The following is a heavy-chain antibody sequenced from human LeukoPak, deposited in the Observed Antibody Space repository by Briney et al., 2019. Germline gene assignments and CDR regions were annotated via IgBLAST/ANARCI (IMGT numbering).Heavy chain of an antibody. CDR1: GGSISSGGYS. J-gene: IGHJ3*02. V-gene: IGHV4-30-2*01. D-gene: IGHD3-22*01. CDR2: IYHSGST. CDR3: AHSRGDSSGYTDAFDI. Sequence: SQTLSLTCAVSGGSISSGGYSWSWIRQPPGKGLEWIGYIYHSGSTYYNPSLKSRVTISVDRSKNQFSLKLSSVTAADTAVYYCAHSRGDSSGYTDAFDIWGQGTMVTVSS.